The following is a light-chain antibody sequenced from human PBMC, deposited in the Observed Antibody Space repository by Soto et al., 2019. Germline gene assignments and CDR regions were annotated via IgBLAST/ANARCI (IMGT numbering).Light chain of an antibody. V-gene: IGKV1-39*01. CDR2: AAS. J-gene: IGKJ3*01. Sequence: DIQMTQSPSSLSASLGHRVKITCRASQSISTYLNWYQYKPGKAPKVLIYAASSLQSGVPSRFSGSGSGTDFTLTISSLQPDDFATYYCQQYNSYSFGPGTKVDI. CDR3: QQYNSYS. CDR1: QSISTY.